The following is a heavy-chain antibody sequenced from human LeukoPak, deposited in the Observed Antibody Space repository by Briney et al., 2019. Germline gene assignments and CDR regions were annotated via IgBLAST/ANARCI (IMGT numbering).Heavy chain of an antibody. D-gene: IGHD1-14*01. Sequence: ASVKVSCKASGYTFTSYDINWVRQATGQGLEWMGWMNPNSGNTGYAQKFQGRVTITRNTSISTACMELSSLRSEDTAVYYCARVGPPPNWFDPWGQGTLVTVSS. J-gene: IGHJ5*02. CDR2: MNPNSGNT. V-gene: IGHV1-8*03. CDR3: ARVGPPPNWFDP. CDR1: GYTFTSYD.